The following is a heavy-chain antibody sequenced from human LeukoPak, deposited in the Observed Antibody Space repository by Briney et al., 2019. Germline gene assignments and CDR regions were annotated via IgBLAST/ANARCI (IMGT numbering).Heavy chain of an antibody. D-gene: IGHD3-10*01. Sequence: GGSLRLSCVASGFPFRSFSMNWVRQAPGKGLEWVSSISSSSTYIYYADSVKGRFTISRDNAKNSLYLQMNSLRVEDTAVYYCARAEGSGSSFDYWGAGTLVTVSS. CDR3: ARAEGSGSSFDY. J-gene: IGHJ4*02. CDR2: ISSSSTYI. CDR1: GFPFRSFS. V-gene: IGHV3-21*01.